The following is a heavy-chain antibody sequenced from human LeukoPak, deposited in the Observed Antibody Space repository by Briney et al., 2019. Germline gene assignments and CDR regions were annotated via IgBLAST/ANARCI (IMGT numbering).Heavy chain of an antibody. D-gene: IGHD5-12*01. CDR2: ISGSGGST. J-gene: IGHJ4*02. V-gene: IGHV3-23*01. CDR3: ASGYSGYDYSRFDY. Sequence: GALRLSCAASGFTFSSYAMSWVRQAPGKGLEWVSAISGSGGSTYYADSVKGRFTISRDNSKNTLYLQMNSLRAEDTAVYYCASGYSGYDYSRFDYWGQGTLVTVSS. CDR1: GFTFSSYA.